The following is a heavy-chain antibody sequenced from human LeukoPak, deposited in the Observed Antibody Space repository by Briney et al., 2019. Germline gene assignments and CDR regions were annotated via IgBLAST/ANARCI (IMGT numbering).Heavy chain of an antibody. Sequence: PGGSLGLSCAVSGITLSNYGMSWVRQGPGKGLEWVAGISDRGSTKYADSVKGRFTISRDNPKNTLYLQMDSVRAEDTAVYYCAKGDSYGYGGWFDPWGQGALVTVSS. CDR1: GITLSNYG. V-gene: IGHV3-23*01. CDR2: ISDRGST. J-gene: IGHJ5*02. CDR3: AKGDSYGYGGWFDP. D-gene: IGHD5-18*01.